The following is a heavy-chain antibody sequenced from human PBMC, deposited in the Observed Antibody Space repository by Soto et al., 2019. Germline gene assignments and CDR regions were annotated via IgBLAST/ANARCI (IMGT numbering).Heavy chain of an antibody. J-gene: IGHJ4*02. Sequence: PGGSLRLSCAASGFTFSSYGMHWVRQAPGKGLEWVAVISYDGSNKYYADSVKGRFTISRDNSKNTLYLQMNSLRAEDTAVYYCAKDSRLVIPSYYFDYWGPGTLVTVSS. CDR3: AKDSRLVIPSYYFDY. D-gene: IGHD3-9*01. V-gene: IGHV3-30*18. CDR2: ISYDGSNK. CDR1: GFTFSSYG.